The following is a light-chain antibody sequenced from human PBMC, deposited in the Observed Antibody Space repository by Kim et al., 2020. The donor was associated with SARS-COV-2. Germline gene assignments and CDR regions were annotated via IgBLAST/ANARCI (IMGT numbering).Light chain of an antibody. V-gene: IGKV3-15*01. CDR1: QQIYTY. Sequence: VSPRERATLSFRASQQIYTYLAWYQQKPRQAPRLLISRASTRATGVPARFSGSGSGTDFTLSILSLQSEDFAVYYCQQYLNWPLTFGQGTKVDIK. CDR2: RAS. J-gene: IGKJ1*01. CDR3: QQYLNWPLT.